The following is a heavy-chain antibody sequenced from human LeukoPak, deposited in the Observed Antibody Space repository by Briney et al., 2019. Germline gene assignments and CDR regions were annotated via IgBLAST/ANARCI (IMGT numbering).Heavy chain of an antibody. D-gene: IGHD6-6*01. V-gene: IGHV1-24*01. CDR1: GYTLTELS. CDR2: FDPEDGET. Sequence: GASVKVSCKVSGYTLTELSMHWVRQAPGKGLEWMGGFDPEDGETIYAQKFQGRVTMTEDTSTDTAYMELSSLRSEDTAVYYCATFEYSSSYFDYWGQGTLSPSPQ. CDR3: ATFEYSSSYFDY. J-gene: IGHJ4*02.